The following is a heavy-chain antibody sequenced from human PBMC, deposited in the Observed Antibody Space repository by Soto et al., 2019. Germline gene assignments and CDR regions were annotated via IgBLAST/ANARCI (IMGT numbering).Heavy chain of an antibody. CDR3: ARXGATYCGGDCYGDY. CDR2: ISAYNGNT. D-gene: IGHD2-21*02. Sequence: ASVKVSCKASGYTFTSYGISWVRQAPGQGLEWMGWISAYNGNTNYAQKLQGRVTMTTDTSTSTAYMELRSLRSDDTAVYYCARXGATYCGGDCYGDYWGQGALVTVSS. J-gene: IGHJ4*02. V-gene: IGHV1-18*01. CDR1: GYTFTSYG.